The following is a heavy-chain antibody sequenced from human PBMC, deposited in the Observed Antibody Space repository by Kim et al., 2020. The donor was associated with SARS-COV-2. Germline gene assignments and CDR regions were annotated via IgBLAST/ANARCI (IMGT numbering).Heavy chain of an antibody. J-gene: IGHJ4*02. Sequence: PPRKGRVTISVETSKNQFSLKLSSVTAADTAVYYCARHKDWNDVGFDYWGQGTLVTVSS. V-gene: IGHV4-39*01. D-gene: IGHD1-1*01. CDR3: ARHKDWNDVGFDY.